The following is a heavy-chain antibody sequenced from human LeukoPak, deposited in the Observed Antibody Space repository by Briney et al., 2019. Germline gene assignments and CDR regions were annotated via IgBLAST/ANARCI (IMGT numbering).Heavy chain of an antibody. Sequence: PSETLSLTCTVSGGSISSYYWSWIRQPPGKGLEWIGYIYYSGSTNYNPSLKSRVTISVDKSKNQFSLKLSSVTAADTAVYYCARGEGYSSSWYQPHFDYWGQGTLVTVSS. V-gene: IGHV4-59*12. D-gene: IGHD6-13*01. CDR2: IYYSGST. CDR3: ARGEGYSSSWYQPHFDY. J-gene: IGHJ4*02. CDR1: GGSISSYY.